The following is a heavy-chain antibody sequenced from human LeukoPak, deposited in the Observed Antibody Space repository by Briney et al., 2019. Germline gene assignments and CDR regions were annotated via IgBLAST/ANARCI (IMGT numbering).Heavy chain of an antibody. V-gene: IGHV5-51*01. J-gene: IGHJ3*02. CDR1: GYSFATYW. CDR3: ARLTEVGATTVDAFDI. D-gene: IGHD1-26*01. CDR2: IYPGDSDT. Sequence: GESLKISCKGSGYSFATYWIGWVRQMPGKGLEWMGIIYPGDSDTRYSPSFQGQVTISADKSISTAYLQWSSLKASDTAMYYCARLTEVGATTVDAFDIWGQGTMVTVSS.